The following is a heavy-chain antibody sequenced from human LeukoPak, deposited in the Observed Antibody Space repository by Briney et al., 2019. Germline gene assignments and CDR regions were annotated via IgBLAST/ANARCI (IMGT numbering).Heavy chain of an antibody. CDR2: ISYDGSNK. J-gene: IGHJ4*02. Sequence: GRSLRLSCAASGFTFSSYAMHWVRQAPGKGLEWVAVISYDGSNKYYADSVKGRFTISRDNSKNTLYLQMNSLRAEDTAVYYCASTSSSWRFDYWGQGTLVTVSS. V-gene: IGHV3-30-3*01. CDR3: ASTSSSWRFDY. D-gene: IGHD6-13*01. CDR1: GFTFSSYA.